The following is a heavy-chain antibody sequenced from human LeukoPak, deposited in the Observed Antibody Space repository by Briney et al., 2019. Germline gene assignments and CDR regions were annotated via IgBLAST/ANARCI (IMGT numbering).Heavy chain of an antibody. Sequence: PGGSLRLSCAASGFTFSNYAMSWVRQAPGKGLEWVSAISGSGGSTYYADSVKGRFTISRDNSKNTLYLQMNSLRAEDTAVYYCAKDPGSGYSLYYFDYWGQGTLVTVSS. CDR3: AKDPGSGYSLYYFDY. V-gene: IGHV3-23*01. CDR1: GFTFSNYA. CDR2: ISGSGGST. D-gene: IGHD3-3*01. J-gene: IGHJ4*02.